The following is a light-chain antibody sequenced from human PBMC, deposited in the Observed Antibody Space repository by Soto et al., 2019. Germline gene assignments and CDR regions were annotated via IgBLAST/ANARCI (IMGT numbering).Light chain of an antibody. J-gene: IGKJ5*01. Sequence: IQMTQSPSSLSASVGDRVTITCRSSQTISSYLNWYQQKPGSAPKLLIFAASTLYSGVPPRFSGSGSGTVFTLTISILHPEDFATYFCLQDYNRPRTFGQGTRLEIK. CDR3: LQDYNRPRT. CDR2: AAS. CDR1: QTISSY. V-gene: IGKV1-6*01.